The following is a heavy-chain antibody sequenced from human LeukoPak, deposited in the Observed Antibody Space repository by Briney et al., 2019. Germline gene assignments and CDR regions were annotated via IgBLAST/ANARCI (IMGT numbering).Heavy chain of an antibody. Sequence: ASVKVSCKASGGTFSSYAISWVRQAPGQGLEWMGGIIPIFGTANYAQKFQGRVTITADKSSTTVYMELSSLRSEDTAVYYCARRTTIFPRRYFFDYWGQGTLVTVSS. V-gene: IGHV1-69*06. CDR3: ARRTTIFPRRYFFDY. D-gene: IGHD3-3*01. CDR1: GGTFSSYA. J-gene: IGHJ4*02. CDR2: IIPIFGTA.